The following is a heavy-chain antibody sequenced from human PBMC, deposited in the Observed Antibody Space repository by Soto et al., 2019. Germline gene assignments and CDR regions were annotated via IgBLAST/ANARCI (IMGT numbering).Heavy chain of an antibody. CDR3: ASSMLGSGYYFFAY. CDR2: IYYSGST. V-gene: IGHV4-31*03. CDR1: GGSISSGGYY. D-gene: IGHD3-22*01. J-gene: IGHJ4*02. Sequence: SETLSLTCTVSGGSISSGGYYWSWIRQHPGKGLEWIGYIYYSGSTYYNPSLKSRVTISVDTSKNQFSLKLSSVTAADTAVYYCASSMLGSGYYFFAYWGQGTLVTVSS.